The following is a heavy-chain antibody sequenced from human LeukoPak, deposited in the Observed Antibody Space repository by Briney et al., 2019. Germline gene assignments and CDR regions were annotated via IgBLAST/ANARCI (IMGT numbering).Heavy chain of an antibody. CDR1: GFTFSSYG. D-gene: IGHD3-10*01. CDR3: AEDQHRLTMVRGTYDAFDI. V-gene: IGHV3-30*18. CDR2: ISYDGSNK. Sequence: GGSLRLSCAASGFTFSSYGMHWVRQAPGKGLEWVAVISYDGSNKYYADSVKGRFTISRDNSKNTLYLQMNSLRAEDTAVYYCAEDQHRLTMVRGTYDAFDIWGQGTMVTVSS. J-gene: IGHJ3*02.